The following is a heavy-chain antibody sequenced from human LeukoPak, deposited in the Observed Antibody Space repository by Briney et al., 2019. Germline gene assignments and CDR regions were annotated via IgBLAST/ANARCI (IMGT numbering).Heavy chain of an antibody. CDR3: AKDDAWIRFGE. Sequence: GGSLRLSCAASGFTFSNAWMNWVRQAPGKGLEWVSYISSSSSTIYYADSVKGRFTISRDNSKNTLYLEVISVTAEDTAVYYCAKDDAWIRFGEWSQGTLVTVSS. CDR2: ISSSSSTI. J-gene: IGHJ4*02. V-gene: IGHV3-48*01. CDR1: GFTFSNAW. D-gene: IGHD3-10*01.